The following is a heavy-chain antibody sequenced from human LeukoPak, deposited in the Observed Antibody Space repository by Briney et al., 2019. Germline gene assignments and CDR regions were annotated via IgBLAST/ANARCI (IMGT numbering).Heavy chain of an antibody. J-gene: IGHJ4*02. CDR1: GFTFSSYE. V-gene: IGHV3-21*01. CDR3: ARADALYYDFWSGYYPHDY. D-gene: IGHD3-3*01. CDR2: ISSSSSYI. Sequence: GSLRLSCAASGFTFSSYEMNWVRQAPGKGLEWVSSISSSSSYIYYADSVKGRFTISRDNAKNSLYLQMNSLRAEDTAVYYCARADALYYDFWSGYYPHDYWGQGTLVTVSS.